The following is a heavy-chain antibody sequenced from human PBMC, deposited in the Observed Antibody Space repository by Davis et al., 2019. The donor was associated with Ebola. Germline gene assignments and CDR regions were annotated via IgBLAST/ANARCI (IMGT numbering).Heavy chain of an antibody. J-gene: IGHJ4*02. V-gene: IGHV4-34*03. CDR2: INHSGST. CDR3: TGSDGDYDY. Sequence: SQTLLLTCAVYGGSFSGYYWSWIRQPPGKGLEWIGEINHSGSTNYNPSLKSRVTISVDTSKNQFSLKLSSVTAADTAVYYCTGSDGDYDYWGQGTLVTVSS. D-gene: IGHD4-17*01. CDR1: GGSFSGYY.